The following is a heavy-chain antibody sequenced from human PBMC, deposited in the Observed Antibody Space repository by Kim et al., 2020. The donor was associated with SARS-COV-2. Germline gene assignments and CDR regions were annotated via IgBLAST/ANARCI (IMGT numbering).Heavy chain of an antibody. V-gene: IGHV6-1*01. CDR1: GDSVSSNTAA. Sequence: SQTLSLTCAISGDSVSSNTAAWNWIRQSPSRGLEWLGRTYYRSKWYNDYGVSVKGRITINPDTSKNQFSLQLNSVTPEDTAIFYCARGCLATAFFDYWGQGTLVTVSS. CDR3: ARGCLATAFFDY. D-gene: IGHD6-13*01. J-gene: IGHJ4*02. CDR2: TYYRSKWYN.